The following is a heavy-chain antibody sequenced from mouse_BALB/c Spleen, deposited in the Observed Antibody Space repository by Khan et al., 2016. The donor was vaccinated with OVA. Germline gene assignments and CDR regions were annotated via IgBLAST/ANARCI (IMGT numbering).Heavy chain of an antibody. CDR1: GYSITSGYF. Sequence: EVQLQESGPGLVKPTQSLSLTCSVTGYSITSGYFWNWIRQFPGNKLEWVGYIRYDGSNNYTPSLKNRISITRDTSKNQFFLKLNSVTTEDTATYDCARGGSSGPAWFAYWGQGTLVTVSA. V-gene: IGHV3-6*02. J-gene: IGHJ3*01. D-gene: IGHD3-1*01. CDR2: IRYDGSN. CDR3: ARGGSSGPAWFAY.